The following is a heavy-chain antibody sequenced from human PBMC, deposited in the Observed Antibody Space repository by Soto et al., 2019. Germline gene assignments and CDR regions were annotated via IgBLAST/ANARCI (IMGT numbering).Heavy chain of an antibody. CDR1: GGTFSSYA. D-gene: IGHD3-16*02. CDR2: IIPIFGTA. V-gene: IGHV1-69*01. Sequence: QVQLVQSGAEVKKPGSSVKVSCKASGGTFSSYAISWVRQAPGQGLEWMGGIIPIFGTANYAQKFQGRVTITADESTSTAYMEMSSLRSEDTAVYSCARGGGDYVWGSYRHTTLDYWGQGTLVTVSS. J-gene: IGHJ4*02. CDR3: ARGGGDYVWGSYRHTTLDY.